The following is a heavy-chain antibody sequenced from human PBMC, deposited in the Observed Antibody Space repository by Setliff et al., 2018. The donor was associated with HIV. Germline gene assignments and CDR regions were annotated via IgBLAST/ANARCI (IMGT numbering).Heavy chain of an antibody. Sequence: KTSETLSLTCTVSGDSISSYFWSWIRQSPGKGLEWIGFRSTTGSTNYNPSLKSRVTISVDTSKNQFSLKLYSVTAADTAVYYCARAYFGSGIYYWGQGTLVTVSS. V-gene: IGHV4-4*09. CDR3: ARAYFGSGIYY. D-gene: IGHD3-10*01. CDR1: GDSISSYF. CDR2: RSTTGST. J-gene: IGHJ4*02.